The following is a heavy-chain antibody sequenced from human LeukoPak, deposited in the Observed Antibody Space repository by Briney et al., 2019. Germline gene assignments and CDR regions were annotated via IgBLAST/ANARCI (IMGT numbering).Heavy chain of an antibody. J-gene: IGHJ3*02. V-gene: IGHV3-21*01. CDR1: GFTFSSYS. CDR2: ISSSSSYI. Sequence: GGSLRLSCAASGFTFSSYSMNWVRQAPGKGLEWVSSISSSSSYIYYADSVKGRFTISRDNAKNSLYLQMNSLRAEDTAVYYCAREGLLRYFDWLPRGSDAFDIWGQGTMVTVSS. CDR3: AREGLLRYFDWLPRGSDAFDI. D-gene: IGHD3-9*01.